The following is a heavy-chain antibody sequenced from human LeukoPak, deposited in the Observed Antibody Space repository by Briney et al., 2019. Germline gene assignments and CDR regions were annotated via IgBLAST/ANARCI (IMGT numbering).Heavy chain of an antibody. V-gene: IGHV1-24*01. Sequence: ASVKVSCKLSGNSLSGLSIHWVRQAPGKGLEWMGGLDPENGETVSAQRFQGRVSMTEEIFSETAYMESSSLRPDDTAVYYCATVDGSLEFDYWGQGSLVTVSS. CDR2: LDPENGET. J-gene: IGHJ4*02. D-gene: IGHD5-24*01. CDR1: GNSLSGLS. CDR3: ATVDGSLEFDY.